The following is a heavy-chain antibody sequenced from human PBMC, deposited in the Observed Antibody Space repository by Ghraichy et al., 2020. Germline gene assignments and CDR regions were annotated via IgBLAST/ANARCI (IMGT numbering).Heavy chain of an antibody. V-gene: IGHV4-34*01. CDR2: VNLSGTT. D-gene: IGHD3-3*01. CDR3: AGVRYDFWSANRVYYMDV. Sequence: SETLSLTCAVSGGSFSGCPWSWICKRHGKGLEWIGEVNLSGTTNYNQSLRIRLTISVVTSKNQFSLKMTSVTAADTAVYYCAGVRYDFWSANRVYYMDVWGQGTTVTVSS. J-gene: IGHJ6*03. CDR1: GGSFSGCP.